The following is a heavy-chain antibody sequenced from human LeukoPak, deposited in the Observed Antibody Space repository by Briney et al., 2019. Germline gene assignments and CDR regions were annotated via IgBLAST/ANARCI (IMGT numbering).Heavy chain of an antibody. Sequence: SETLSLTCAVSGGSISSGGYSWSWIRQPPGKGLEWIGYIYHSGSTYYNPSLKSRVTISVDRSKNQFSLKLSSVTAADTAVYYCARGGHEDHYYYYGMDVWGQGTTVTVS. D-gene: IGHD3-16*01. CDR1: GGSISSGGYS. V-gene: IGHV4-30-2*01. CDR3: ARGGHEDHYYYYGMDV. J-gene: IGHJ6*02. CDR2: IYHSGST.